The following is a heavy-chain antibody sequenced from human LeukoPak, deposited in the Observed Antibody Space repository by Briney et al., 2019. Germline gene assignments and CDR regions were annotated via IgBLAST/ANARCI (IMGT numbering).Heavy chain of an antibody. V-gene: IGHV4-38-2*01. Sequence: SETLSLTCAVSGYSISSGYYWGWIRQPPGKGLEWIGSIYHSGSTYYNPSLKSRVTISVDTSKNQFSLKLGSVTAADTAVYYCARGSLFLSLWFGELYVYWGQGTLVTVSS. D-gene: IGHD3-10*01. CDR1: GYSISSGYY. CDR3: ARGSLFLSLWFGELYVY. CDR2: IYHSGST. J-gene: IGHJ4*02.